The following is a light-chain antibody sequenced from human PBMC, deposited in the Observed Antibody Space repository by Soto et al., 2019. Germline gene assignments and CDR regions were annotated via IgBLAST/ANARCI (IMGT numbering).Light chain of an antibody. J-gene: IGKJ5*01. CDR1: QSINNY. Sequence: EIVLPQYPATLSLSPGERATLSCMASQSINNYLAWYQQKPGQAPRLLIYDASKRATGIPARFSGSGSGTDFSLTISRLEPEELAFYYCQPRIIPTFGKGTRLEIK. CDR3: QPRIIPT. CDR2: DAS. V-gene: IGKV3-11*01.